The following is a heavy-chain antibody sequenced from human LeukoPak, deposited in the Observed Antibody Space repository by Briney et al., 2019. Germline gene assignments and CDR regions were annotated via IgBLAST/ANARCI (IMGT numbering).Heavy chain of an antibody. CDR3: VLWGDYYDSSGYYSARYFDY. D-gene: IGHD3-22*01. CDR2: ISYHGSNK. V-gene: IGHV3-30*03. Sequence: PGGSLRLSCAASGFTLSSYGMHGGRQAPAKGLEWVAVISYHGSNKYYADSVKGRFTISRDNSKNTLYLQMNSLRAEGTAVCYCVLWGDYYDSSGYYSARYFDYWGQGTLVTVSS. J-gene: IGHJ4*02. CDR1: GFTLSSYG.